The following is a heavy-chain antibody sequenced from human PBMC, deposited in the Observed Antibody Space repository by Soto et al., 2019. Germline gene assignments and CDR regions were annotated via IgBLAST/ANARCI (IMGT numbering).Heavy chain of an antibody. CDR2: ISGSGGST. J-gene: IGHJ4*02. Sequence: GGSLRLSWAASGFTFSSYAMSWVRQAPGKGLEWVSAISGSGGSTYYADSVKGRFTISRDNSKNTLYLQMNSLRAEDTAVYYCAKDLSGWDIVVVPAAILDYWGQGTLVTVSS. V-gene: IGHV3-23*01. D-gene: IGHD2-2*02. CDR1: GFTFSSYA. CDR3: AKDLSGWDIVVVPAAILDY.